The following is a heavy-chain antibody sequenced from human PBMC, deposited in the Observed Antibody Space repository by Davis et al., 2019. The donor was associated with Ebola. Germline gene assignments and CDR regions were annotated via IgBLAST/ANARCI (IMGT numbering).Heavy chain of an antibody. Sequence: GESLKISCQGSGYSFTSYWISWVRQMPGKGLEWMGRIDPSDSYTNYSPSFQGHVTISADKSISTAYLQWSSLKASDTAMYYCARHCSSTSCYPHYYYYGMDVWGQGTTVTVSS. CDR2: IDPSDSYT. CDR1: GYSFTSYW. D-gene: IGHD2-2*01. J-gene: IGHJ6*02. CDR3: ARHCSSTSCYPHYYYYGMDV. V-gene: IGHV5-10-1*01.